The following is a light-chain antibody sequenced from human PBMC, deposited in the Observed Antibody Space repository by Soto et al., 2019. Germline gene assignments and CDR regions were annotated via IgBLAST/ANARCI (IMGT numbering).Light chain of an antibody. V-gene: IGLV3-21*04. CDR1: NIGSKS. Sequence: SYELTQPPSVSVAPGKTARITCGGNNIGSKSVHWYQQKPGQAPVLVIYYDSDRPSGIPERFSGSNSGNTATLTISRVEAGDEADYYCQVWDNSSDHRVFGGGTKLTVL. CDR2: YDS. CDR3: QVWDNSSDHRV. J-gene: IGLJ2*01.